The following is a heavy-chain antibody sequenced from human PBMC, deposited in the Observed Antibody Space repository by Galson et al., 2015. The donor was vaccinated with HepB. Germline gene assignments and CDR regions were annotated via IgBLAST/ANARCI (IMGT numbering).Heavy chain of an antibody. D-gene: IGHD1-7*01. CDR3: ARQETGTTAARWFDP. CDR2: IHPNSGVT. V-gene: IGHV1-2*02. CDR1: GYTFTDYY. Sequence: SCKASGYTFTDYYMHWVRQAPGQGLEWLGWIHPNSGVTNYAQKFQGRVAMTRDTSIITAYMELSSLRSDDTAVYYCARQETGTTAARWFDPWGQGTLVTVSS. J-gene: IGHJ5*02.